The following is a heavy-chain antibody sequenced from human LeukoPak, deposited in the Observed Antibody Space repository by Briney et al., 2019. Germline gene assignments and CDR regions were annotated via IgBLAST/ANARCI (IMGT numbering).Heavy chain of an antibody. V-gene: IGHV4-4*02. CDR2: IYHSGST. CDR1: GGSISINNG. D-gene: IGHD2-21*02. Sequence: SGTLSLTCAVSGGSISINNGWTWVRQPPGKGLEWTGEIYHSGSTNYNPSLKSRVTISVDKSKNQFSLNLTSVTAADTAVYYCAREGYSTANNWFDAWGQGTLVTVSS. J-gene: IGHJ5*02. CDR3: AREGYSTANNWFDA.